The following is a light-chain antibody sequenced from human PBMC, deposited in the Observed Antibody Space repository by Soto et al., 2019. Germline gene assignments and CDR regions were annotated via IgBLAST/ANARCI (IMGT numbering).Light chain of an antibody. V-gene: IGKV3-15*01. CDR3: QQYDNWPLYT. Sequence: EIGMTQSPATLSVSPGERATLSCRASQSISTNLAWYQLKPGQPPRLLIFGASTRAAGLPARFSGSGSGTEFTLTINSLQSEDFAVYYCQQYDNWPLYTFGQGTKLEIK. CDR1: QSISTN. CDR2: GAS. J-gene: IGKJ2*01.